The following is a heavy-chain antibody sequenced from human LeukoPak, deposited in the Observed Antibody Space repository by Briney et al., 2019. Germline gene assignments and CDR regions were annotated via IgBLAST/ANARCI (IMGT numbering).Heavy chain of an antibody. CDR2: INPSGGSA. V-gene: IGHV1-46*01. J-gene: IGHJ5*02. CDR1: GYTFTSYY. CDR3: ARDSKTSSLADP. D-gene: IGHD2-2*01. Sequence: GASVNLSCKASGYTFTSYYIHWVRQAPGQGLEWMGIINPSGGSASYAQKFEGRVTMTRDTSTSTVYMELSSLRAEDTAVYYCARDSKTSSLADPWGQGTLVSVSS.